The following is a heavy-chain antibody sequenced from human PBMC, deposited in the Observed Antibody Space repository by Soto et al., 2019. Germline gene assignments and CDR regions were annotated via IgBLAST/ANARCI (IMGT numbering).Heavy chain of an antibody. CDR1: GFTFSSYG. V-gene: IGHV3-33*01. CDR3: ARESVLRSGYFDY. Sequence: GGSLRLSCAASGFTFSSYGMHWVRQAPGKGLEWVAVIWYDGSNKYYADSVKGRFTISRDNSKNTLYLQMNSLRAEDTAVYYCARESVLRSGYFDYRGQGTLVTVSS. D-gene: IGHD3-16*01. CDR2: IWYDGSNK. J-gene: IGHJ4*02.